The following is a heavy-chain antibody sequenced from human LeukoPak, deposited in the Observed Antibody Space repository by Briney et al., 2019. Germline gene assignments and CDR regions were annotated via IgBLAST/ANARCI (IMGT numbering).Heavy chain of an antibody. V-gene: IGHV1-69*06. J-gene: IGHJ4*02. D-gene: IGHD3-22*01. CDR1: GGTFSSYA. Sequence: ASVKVSCKASGGTFSSYATSWVRQAPGQGLEWMGGIIPIFGTANYAQKFQGRVTITADKSTSTVYMELSSLRSEDTAVYYCARDQGEYYDSSGAPQWWGQGTLVTVSS. CDR2: IIPIFGTA. CDR3: ARDQGEYYDSSGAPQW.